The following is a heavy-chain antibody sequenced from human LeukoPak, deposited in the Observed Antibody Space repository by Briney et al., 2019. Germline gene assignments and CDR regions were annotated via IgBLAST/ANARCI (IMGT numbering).Heavy chain of an antibody. Sequence: GASVKVSCKASGYTFTDYYMHWVRQAPGQGLEWMGWINPNSGGTNYAQKFQGRVTMTRDTSISTAYMELSRLRSDDTAVYYCARDSPPRFGCSSTSCYVKEGYYYYYGMDVWGQGTTVTVSS. CDR3: ARDSPPRFGCSSTSCYVKEGYYYYYGMDV. V-gene: IGHV1-2*02. D-gene: IGHD2-2*01. CDR1: GYTFTDYY. CDR2: INPNSGGT. J-gene: IGHJ6*02.